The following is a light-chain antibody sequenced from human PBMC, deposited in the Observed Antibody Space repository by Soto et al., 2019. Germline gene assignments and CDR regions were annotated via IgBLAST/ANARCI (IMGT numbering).Light chain of an antibody. Sequence: EIVLTQSPGTLSLSPGERATLSCRASQSVSSSHLAWYQQKPGQAPRLLIYGASGRATGIPDRFSGSGSGTDFTLTISRLEPEDFVVYYCQQYGSSPPLTFGGGTKV. CDR1: QSVSSSH. V-gene: IGKV3-20*01. CDR2: GAS. CDR3: QQYGSSPPLT. J-gene: IGKJ4*01.